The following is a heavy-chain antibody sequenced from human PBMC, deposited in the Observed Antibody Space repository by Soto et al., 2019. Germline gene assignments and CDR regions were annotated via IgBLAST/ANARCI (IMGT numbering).Heavy chain of an antibody. CDR2: INPNTGDT. CDR3: ARDRPPDL. J-gene: IGHJ4*02. V-gene: IGHV1-2*02. Sequence: ASVKVSCKASGYTFPAYYMHWVRQAPGQGLEWMGWINPNTGDTNYAQNFQGRVTMTRDTSISTAYMEVTRLKSDDTAVYYCARDRPPDLWGQGTLVTVSS. CDR1: GYTFPAYY.